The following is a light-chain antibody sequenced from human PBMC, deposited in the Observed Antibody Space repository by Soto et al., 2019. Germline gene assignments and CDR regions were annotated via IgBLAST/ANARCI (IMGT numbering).Light chain of an antibody. Sequence: ELVMTQSPATLPVSPGERATLSFRSSQSVSSHLAWYQQKPGQAPRFLIDGASTRPTGSPARFSGSGSGTAFTLTTSSLQSEDFAVDDCQQYDNWPLTFGVGTKVEIK. CDR1: QSVSSH. CDR3: QQYDNWPLT. V-gene: IGKV3-15*01. CDR2: GAS. J-gene: IGKJ4*01.